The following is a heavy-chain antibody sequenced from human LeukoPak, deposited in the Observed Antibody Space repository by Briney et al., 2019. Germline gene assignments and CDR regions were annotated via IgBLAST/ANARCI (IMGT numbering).Heavy chain of an antibody. CDR1: GFTFSSYA. CDR2: VSGSGGST. Sequence: PGGSLRLSCAASGFTFSSYAMSWVRQVPGTGLEWVSAVSGSGGSTYYADSVKGRFTISRDNSKNTLYLQMNSLRAEDTAVYYCAKVRSPCSSTSCYYDAFDIWGQGTMVTVSS. V-gene: IGHV3-23*01. J-gene: IGHJ3*02. CDR3: AKVRSPCSSTSCYYDAFDI. D-gene: IGHD2-2*01.